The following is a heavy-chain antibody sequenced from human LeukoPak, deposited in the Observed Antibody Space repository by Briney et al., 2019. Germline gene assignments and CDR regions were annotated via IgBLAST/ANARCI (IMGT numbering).Heavy chain of an antibody. J-gene: IGHJ4*02. Sequence: KAGGSLRLSCTASGFTFGDYAMNWFRQAPGKGLEWVGFIRSKAYDATTEYAASVRGRFTISRDDYKSIAYLPINSMKTEDTTLDYCGRDGGMTIRDEYWGQGTVVTVSS. CDR1: GFTFGDYA. CDR3: GRDGGMTIRDEY. D-gene: IGHD3-3*01. CDR2: IRSKAYDATT. V-gene: IGHV3-49*05.